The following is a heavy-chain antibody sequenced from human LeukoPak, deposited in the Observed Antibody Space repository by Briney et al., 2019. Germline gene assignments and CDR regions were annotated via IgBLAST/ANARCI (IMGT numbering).Heavy chain of an antibody. V-gene: IGHV3-23*01. CDR3: ARNPAAWFGELSSWFDP. D-gene: IGHD3-10*01. Sequence: GGSLRLSCAASGFTFSTYAMSWVRQAPGKGLEWVSVISGSGGSTNYADSVKGRFTISRDNSEDTLYLQMSSLKTDDSAVYYCARNPAAWFGELSSWFDPWGQGTLVTVSS. CDR1: GFTFSTYA. CDR2: ISGSGGST. J-gene: IGHJ5*02.